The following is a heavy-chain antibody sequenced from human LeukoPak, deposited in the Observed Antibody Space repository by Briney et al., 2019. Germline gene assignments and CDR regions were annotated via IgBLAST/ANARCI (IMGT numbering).Heavy chain of an antibody. CDR3: ALDVVATIGQYNWFDP. CDR1: GGTFSSYA. D-gene: IGHD5-12*01. J-gene: IGHJ5*02. CDR2: IIPIFGTA. Sequence: ASVKVSCKASGGTFSSYAISWVRQAPGQGLEWMGRIIPIFGTANYAQKFQGRVTITTDESTSTAYMELSSLRSEDTAVYYSALDVVATIGQYNWFDPWGQGTLVTVSS. V-gene: IGHV1-69*05.